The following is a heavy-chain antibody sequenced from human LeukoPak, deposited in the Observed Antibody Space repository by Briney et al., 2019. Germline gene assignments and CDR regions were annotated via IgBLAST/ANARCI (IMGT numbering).Heavy chain of an antibody. D-gene: IGHD6-19*01. V-gene: IGHV3-48*02. CDR3: ARWFSSGRGFFDY. CDR2: ISGSSSII. CDR1: GFTFSSYS. Sequence: PGGSLRLSCEASGFTFSSYSMNWVRQAPGKGLEWVSYISGSSSIIYYADSVKGRFIISRDNAKNSLYLQMNSLRDEDTALYYCARWFSSGRGFFDYWGQGILVTVSS. J-gene: IGHJ4*02.